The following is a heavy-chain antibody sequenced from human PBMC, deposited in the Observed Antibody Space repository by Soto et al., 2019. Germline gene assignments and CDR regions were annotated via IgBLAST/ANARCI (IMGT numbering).Heavy chain of an antibody. CDR2: INTYNGDT. CDR3: ARDKALQEGLRDDFYYVGMAV. CDR1: GYSFLRYG. V-gene: IGHV1-18*04. Sequence: VTVSCKSSGYSFLRYGISWVRQAPGQGLEWVGWINTYNGDTKFAENFQGRVTLTTDTSTTTAYMELTSLKSDDTAMYYCARDKALQEGLRDDFYYVGMAVGG. J-gene: IGHJ6*02. D-gene: IGHD1-1*01.